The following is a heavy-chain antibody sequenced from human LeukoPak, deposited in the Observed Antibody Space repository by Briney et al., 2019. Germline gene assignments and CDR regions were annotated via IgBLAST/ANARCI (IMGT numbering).Heavy chain of an antibody. D-gene: IGHD6-19*01. Sequence: GGSLRLSCAASGFTFSSYSMNWVRQAPGKGLEWVSYISSSSSTIYYADSVKGRFTISRDNAKNSLYLQMNSLRAEDTAVYYCARSKQWLAIPVDYWGQGTLVTVSS. V-gene: IGHV3-48*04. CDR2: ISSSSSTI. CDR3: ARSKQWLAIPVDY. J-gene: IGHJ4*02. CDR1: GFTFSSYS.